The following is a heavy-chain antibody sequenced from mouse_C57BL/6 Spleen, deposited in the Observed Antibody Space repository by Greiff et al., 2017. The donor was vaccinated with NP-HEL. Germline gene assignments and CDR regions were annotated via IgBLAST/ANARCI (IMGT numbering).Heavy chain of an antibody. Sequence: EVQLQESGGGLVKPGGSLKLSCAASGFTFSSYAMSWVRQTPEKRLEWVATISDGGSYTYYPDNVKGRFTISRDNAKNNLYLQMSHLKSEDTAMYYCARESNYNYGGFAYWGQGTLVTVSA. J-gene: IGHJ3*01. CDR3: ARESNYNYGGFAY. V-gene: IGHV5-4*01. CDR1: GFTFSSYA. CDR2: ISDGGSYT. D-gene: IGHD1-1*01.